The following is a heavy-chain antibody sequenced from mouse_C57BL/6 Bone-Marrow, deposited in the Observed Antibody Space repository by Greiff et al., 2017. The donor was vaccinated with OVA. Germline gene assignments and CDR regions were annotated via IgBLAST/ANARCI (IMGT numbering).Heavy chain of an antibody. D-gene: IGHD2-2*01. CDR3: VRGRDYGNDNYFDY. Sequence: EVKVVESGGGLVQPKGSLKLSCAASGFSFNTYAMNWVRQAPGKGLEWVARIRSKSNNYATYYADPVKDRFTISREDSERMLYLQMNNLKQEDTAMYYGVRGRDYGNDNYFDYWGQGTTLTVSS. V-gene: IGHV10-1*01. J-gene: IGHJ2*01. CDR1: GFSFNTYA. CDR2: IRSKSNNYAT.